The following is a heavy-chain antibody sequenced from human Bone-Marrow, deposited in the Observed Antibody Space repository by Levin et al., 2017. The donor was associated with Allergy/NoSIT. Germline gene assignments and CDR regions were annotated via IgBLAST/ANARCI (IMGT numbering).Heavy chain of an antibody. V-gene: IGHV1-18*01. CDR1: GYIFPTYG. Sequence: LGESLKISCQTSGYIFPTYGINWVRQAPGQGLEWMGWISASNGNTNYAQNFLGRLTMTTDTSTSTAYLELRSLRSDDTAMYYCARGRVLAHSDSWGQGTLVTVSS. D-gene: IGHD5-12*01. CDR3: ARGRVLAHSDS. CDR2: ISASNGNT. J-gene: IGHJ4*02.